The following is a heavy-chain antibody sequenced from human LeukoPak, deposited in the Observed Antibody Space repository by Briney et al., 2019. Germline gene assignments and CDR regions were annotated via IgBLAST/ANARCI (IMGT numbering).Heavy chain of an antibody. CDR2: INPNSGGT. V-gene: IGHV1-2*02. CDR1: GYTFTGYS. J-gene: IGHJ4*02. Sequence: GASVKVSCKASGYTFTGYSMHWVRQAPGQGLEWMGWINPNSGGTYYAQKFQGRVTVTRDTSINTAYIELSRLTSDDRAVYYCARGRSYDILTGYLFDHWGQGTLVTAPS. CDR3: ARGRSYDILTGYLFDH. D-gene: IGHD3-9*01.